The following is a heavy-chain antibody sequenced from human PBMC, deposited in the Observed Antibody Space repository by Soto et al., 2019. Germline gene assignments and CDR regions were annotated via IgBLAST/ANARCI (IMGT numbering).Heavy chain of an antibody. Sequence: GASVKVSCKASGFTFTSSAVQWVRQARGQRLEWIGWIVVGSGNTNYAQKFQERVTITRDMSTSTAYMELSSLRSEDTAVYYCAADQVDYYDSSGYRYYYGMDVWGQGPTVTVS. V-gene: IGHV1-58*01. CDR3: AADQVDYYDSSGYRYYYGMDV. CDR2: IVVGSGNT. CDR1: GFTFTSSA. D-gene: IGHD3-22*01. J-gene: IGHJ6*02.